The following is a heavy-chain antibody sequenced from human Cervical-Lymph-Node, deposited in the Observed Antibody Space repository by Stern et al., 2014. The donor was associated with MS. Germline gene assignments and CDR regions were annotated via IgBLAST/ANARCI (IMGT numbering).Heavy chain of an antibody. J-gene: IGHJ6*02. CDR2: IWYAGSNK. D-gene: IGHD2-2*01. CDR1: GFTFSSYG. Sequence: VQLVESGGGVVQPGRSLRLSCAASGFTFSSYGMHWVRQAPGKGLEWVAVIWYAGSNKYYEESVKGRFTISRDNSKNTLYLQMNSLRAEDTAVYYCARDRLYCSSTSCYYYYYYGMDVWGQGTTVTVSS. CDR3: ARDRLYCSSTSCYYYYYYGMDV. V-gene: IGHV3-33*01.